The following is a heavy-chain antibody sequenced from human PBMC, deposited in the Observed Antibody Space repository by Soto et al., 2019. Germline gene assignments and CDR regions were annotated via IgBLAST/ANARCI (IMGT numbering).Heavy chain of an antibody. V-gene: IGHV3-21*01. CDR3: AGVGFTVMRGRIRGDNYGLDV. Sequence: EVRLVESGGGLVKSGGSLRLSCAASGFTFSSYTMNWVRQAPGRGLEWVSNITSIGSYLWYVDSVQGRFTISRDNAKNTLYLKMNVLRPVDRAVYYCAGVGFTVMRGRIRGDNYGLDVWGQGTPVTVSS. CDR1: GFTFSSYT. CDR2: ITSIGSYL. D-gene: IGHD3-10*01. J-gene: IGHJ6*02.